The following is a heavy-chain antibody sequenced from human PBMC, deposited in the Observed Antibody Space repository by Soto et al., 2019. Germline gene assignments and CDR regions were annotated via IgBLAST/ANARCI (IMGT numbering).Heavy chain of an antibody. CDR3: AMRFRGREGATNWFAP. Sequence: QVQLVQSGAEVKKTGASVKVSCKASGYIFASYGICWVRQAPGQGLEWMGWIRAYNGNTNYVQQFQGRVTMTTDSTTTTAYMELRSMTSDDTSVYYCAMRFRGREGATNWFAPWGQGTLVTVSS. V-gene: IGHV1-18*01. CDR1: GYIFASYG. CDR2: IRAYNGNT. J-gene: IGHJ5*02. D-gene: IGHD1-26*01.